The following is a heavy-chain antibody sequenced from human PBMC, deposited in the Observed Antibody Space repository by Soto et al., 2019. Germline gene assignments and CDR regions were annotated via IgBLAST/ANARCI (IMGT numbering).Heavy chain of an antibody. CDR2: IYYSGST. CDR1: GGSISSSSYY. J-gene: IGHJ4*02. Sequence: QLQLQESGPGLVKPSETLSLTCTVSGGSISSSSYYWGWIRQPPGKGLEWIGSIYYSGSTYYNPSLKSRVTISVDTSKNQFSLKLSSVTAADTAVYYCARAHSSGWSEKYAPFDYWGQGTLVTVSS. CDR3: ARAHSSGWSEKYAPFDY. D-gene: IGHD6-19*01. V-gene: IGHV4-39*01.